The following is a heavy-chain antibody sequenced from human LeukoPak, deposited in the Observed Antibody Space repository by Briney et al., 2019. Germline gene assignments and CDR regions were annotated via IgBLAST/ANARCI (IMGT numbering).Heavy chain of an antibody. CDR3: ARAGLRSYYYDSSGYDY. J-gene: IGHJ4*02. Sequence: SEALSLTCAVYGGSFSGYYWSWIRQPPGKGLEWIGEINHSGSTNYNPSLKSRVTISVDTSKNQFSLKLSSVTAADTAVYYCARAGLRSYYYDSSGYDYWGQGTLVTVSS. V-gene: IGHV4-34*01. CDR1: GGSFSGYY. CDR2: INHSGST. D-gene: IGHD3-22*01.